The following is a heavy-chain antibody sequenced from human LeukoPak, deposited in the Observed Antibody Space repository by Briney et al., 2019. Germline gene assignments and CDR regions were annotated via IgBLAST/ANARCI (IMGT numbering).Heavy chain of an antibody. CDR3: ARDDYGDYHADAFDI. V-gene: IGHV4-31*03. Sequence: TLSLTCTVSGGSISSGGYYWSWIRQHPGKGLEWIGYIYYNGSTYYNPSLKSRVTISVDTSKNHLSLKLSSVTAADTAVYYCARDDYGDYHADAFDIWGQGTMVTVSS. CDR2: IYYNGST. J-gene: IGHJ3*02. CDR1: GGSISSGGYY. D-gene: IGHD4-17*01.